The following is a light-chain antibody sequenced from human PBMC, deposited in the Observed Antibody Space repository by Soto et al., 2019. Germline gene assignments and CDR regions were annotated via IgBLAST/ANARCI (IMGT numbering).Light chain of an antibody. V-gene: IGLV2-8*01. Sequence: QSALTQPPSASGSPGQSVTISCTGTSSDIGNYNYVSWYQQHPGKAPKLMIYEVSKRPSGVPDRFSGSKSGNTASLTVSGLQAEDEADYYFSSYAGSNDPYVFGIGTKLTVL. CDR2: EVS. J-gene: IGLJ1*01. CDR3: SSYAGSNDPYV. CDR1: SSDIGNYNY.